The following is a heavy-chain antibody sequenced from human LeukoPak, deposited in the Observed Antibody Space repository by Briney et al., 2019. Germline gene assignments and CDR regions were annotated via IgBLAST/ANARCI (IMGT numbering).Heavy chain of an antibody. J-gene: IGHJ6*03. D-gene: IGHD4-11*01. Sequence: ASVKVPCKASGYTFTSYYMHWVRQSPGQGLEWMGWINPNSGGTNYAQKFQGRVTMTRDTSISTAYMELSRLRSDDTAVYYCAREVTTVTDYYYYMDVWGKGTTVTVSS. V-gene: IGHV1-2*02. CDR1: GYTFTSYY. CDR2: INPNSGGT. CDR3: AREVTTVTDYYYYMDV.